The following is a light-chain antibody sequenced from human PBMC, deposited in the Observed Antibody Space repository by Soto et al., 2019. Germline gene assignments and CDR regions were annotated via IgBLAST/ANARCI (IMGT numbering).Light chain of an antibody. Sequence: DIQMTQSPTSLSASVGDRVTITCRASQDIRNFVAWYQQKPGKAPKLLIYAASTLQSGVPSRVSVSGSGTDFTLTINSLQPEDVATYSSQKYSSVPVFGPGTKVEIK. CDR1: QDIRNF. CDR2: AAS. CDR3: QKYSSVPV. V-gene: IGKV1-27*01. J-gene: IGKJ3*01.